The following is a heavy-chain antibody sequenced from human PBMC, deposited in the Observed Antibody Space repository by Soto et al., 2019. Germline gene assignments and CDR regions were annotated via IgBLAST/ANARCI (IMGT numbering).Heavy chain of an antibody. Sequence: QVQLVESGGGVVQPGRSLRLSCAASGFTFSSYAMHWVRQAPGKGLEWVAVISYDGSNKYYADSVKGRFTISRDNSKNTLYLQMNSLRAEDTAVYYCARDLNSGSYRVSYYYYGMDVWGQGTTVTVSS. V-gene: IGHV3-30-3*01. CDR3: ARDLNSGSYRVSYYYYGMDV. CDR2: ISYDGSNK. J-gene: IGHJ6*02. CDR1: GFTFSSYA. D-gene: IGHD1-26*01.